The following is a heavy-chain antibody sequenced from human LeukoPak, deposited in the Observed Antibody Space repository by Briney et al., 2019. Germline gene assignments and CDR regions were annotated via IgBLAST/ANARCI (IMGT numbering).Heavy chain of an antibody. CDR2: ISYDGSNK. Sequence: GGSLRLSCAASGFTFSSYAMHWVRQAPGKGLEWVAVISYDGSNKYYADSVKGRFTISRDNSKSTLYLQMNSLRAEDTAVYYCARNRADTVIDYWGQGTLVTVSS. D-gene: IGHD1-14*01. V-gene: IGHV3-30-3*01. CDR1: GFTFSSYA. J-gene: IGHJ4*02. CDR3: ARNRADTVIDY.